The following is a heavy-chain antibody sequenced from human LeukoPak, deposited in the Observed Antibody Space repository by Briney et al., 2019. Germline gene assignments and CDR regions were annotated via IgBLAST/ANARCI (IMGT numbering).Heavy chain of an antibody. CDR2: IYYSGSP. J-gene: IGHJ5*02. D-gene: IGHD1-26*01. CDR3: ARVPVNIWEDWFDP. Sequence: SETLSLTCTVSGGSISSSSYSWGWIRQPPGKALEWIGSIYYSGSPYYNPSLKSRVTISVDTSKNQFSLKLSSVTAADTAVYYCARVPVNIWEDWFDPWGQGTLVTVSS. V-gene: IGHV4-39*07. CDR1: GGSISSSSYS.